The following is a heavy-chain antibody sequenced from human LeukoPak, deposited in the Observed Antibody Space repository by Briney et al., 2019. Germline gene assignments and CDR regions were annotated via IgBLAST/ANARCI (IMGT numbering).Heavy chain of an antibody. CDR1: GFTVSSNY. J-gene: IGHJ4*02. CDR2: IYSGGST. V-gene: IGHV3-66*01. Sequence: QPGGSLRLSRAASGFTVSSNYMSWVRQAPGKGLEWVSVIYSGGSTYYADSVKGRFTISRDNSKNTLYLQMNSLRAEDTAVYYCARDLRYSSGWYSDYWGQGTLVTVSS. CDR3: ARDLRYSSGWYSDY. D-gene: IGHD6-19*01.